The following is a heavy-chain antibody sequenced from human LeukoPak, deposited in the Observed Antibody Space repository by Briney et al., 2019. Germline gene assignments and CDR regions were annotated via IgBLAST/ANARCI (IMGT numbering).Heavy chain of an antibody. CDR2: ISGSGGST. CDR1: GFTFSSYA. D-gene: IGHD2-2*01. J-gene: IGHJ6*02. CDR3: AKDPPYCSSTSCYVYYYYYGMDV. Sequence: PGGSLRLSCAASGFTFSSYAMSWARQAPGKGLEWVSAISGSGGSTYYADSVKGRFTISRDNSKNTLYLQMNSLRAEDTAVYYCAKDPPYCSSTSCYVYYYYYGMDVWGQGTTVTVSS. V-gene: IGHV3-23*01.